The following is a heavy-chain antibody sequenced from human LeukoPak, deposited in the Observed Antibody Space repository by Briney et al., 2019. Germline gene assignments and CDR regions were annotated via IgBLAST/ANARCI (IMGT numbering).Heavy chain of an antibody. CDR3: ARASRQFQDAFDI. V-gene: IGHV3-66*01. CDR2: IYSGGTT. J-gene: IGHJ3*02. CDR1: GITVSSNY. D-gene: IGHD5-24*01. Sequence: GGSLRLPCAASGITVSSNYMSWVRQAPGKGLEWVSAIYSGGTTDSVDSVKGRFTISRDDSKNTLYLQMNSLRAEDTAVYYCARASRQFQDAFDIWGQGTMVTVSS.